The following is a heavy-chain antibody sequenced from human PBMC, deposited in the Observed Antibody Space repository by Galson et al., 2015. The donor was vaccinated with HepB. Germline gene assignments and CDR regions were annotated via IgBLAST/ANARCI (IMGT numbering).Heavy chain of an antibody. CDR2: IWFDGRKT. CDR3: ARDASGVVPAPMSYMDV. CDR1: GFTFRSYA. Sequence: LRLSCAASGFTFRSYAMHWVRQAPGKGLDWVAVIWFDGRKTYYGDSVQGRFTVSRDNSKNTVYLQMSSLRVEDTAVYYCARDASGVVPAPMSYMDVWGKGTTVTVSS. J-gene: IGHJ6*03. V-gene: IGHV3-33*01. D-gene: IGHD3-10*01.